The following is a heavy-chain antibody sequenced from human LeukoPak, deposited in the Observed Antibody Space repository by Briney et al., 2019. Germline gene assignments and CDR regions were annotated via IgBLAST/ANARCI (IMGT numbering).Heavy chain of an antibody. CDR2: IYSGGST. Sequence: GRSLRLSCAASGFTVSSNYMSWVRQAPGKGLEWVSVIYSGGSTYYADSVKGRFTISRDNSKNTLYLQMNSLRAEDTAVYYCAAGGSGYYYVGYFQHWGQGTLVTVSS. V-gene: IGHV3-66*02. D-gene: IGHD3-22*01. J-gene: IGHJ1*01. CDR3: AAGGSGYYYVGYFQH. CDR1: GFTVSSNY.